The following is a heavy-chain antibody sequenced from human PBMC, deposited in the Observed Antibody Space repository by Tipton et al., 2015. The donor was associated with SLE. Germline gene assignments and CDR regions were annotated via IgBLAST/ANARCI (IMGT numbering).Heavy chain of an antibody. V-gene: IGHV4-59*11. CDR3: ARAPRRYDSSGYYFLLGPPPDYFDY. CDR2: IYYSGST. CDR1: GGSITSHY. Sequence: TLSLTCNVSGGSITSHYWSWIRQPPGKGLEWIGYIYYSGSTNYNPSLKSRVTISVDTSKNQFSLKLTSVTAADTAVYYCARAPRRYDSSGYYFLLGPPPDYFDYWGEGTLVTVSS. J-gene: IGHJ4*02. D-gene: IGHD3-22*01.